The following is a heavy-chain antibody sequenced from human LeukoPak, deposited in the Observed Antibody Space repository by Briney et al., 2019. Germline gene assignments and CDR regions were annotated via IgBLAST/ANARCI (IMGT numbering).Heavy chain of an antibody. Sequence: SETLSLTCTVSGGSISSSNYYWGWIRQPPGKGLEWIGSIYYSGSTYYNPSLKSRVTISVDTSKNQFSLKLSSVTAADTAVYYCARVWSLYECYFDYWGQGTLVTVSS. V-gene: IGHV4-39*07. D-gene: IGHD3-16*02. J-gene: IGHJ4*02. CDR3: ARVWSLYECYFDY. CDR1: GGSISSSNYY. CDR2: IYYSGST.